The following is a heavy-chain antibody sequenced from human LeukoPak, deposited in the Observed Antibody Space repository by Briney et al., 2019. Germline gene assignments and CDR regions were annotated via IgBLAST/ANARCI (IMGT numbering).Heavy chain of an antibody. J-gene: IGHJ4*02. CDR2: ITGSGVST. V-gene: IGHV3-23*01. D-gene: IGHD2-2*01. Sequence: LTGGSLRLSCAASGFTFSSYVMSWVRQAPGKGLEWVSTITGSGVSTYYADSVKVRFTISRDNSKNTLYLQMNSLRAEDTAVYYCAKDQTRYQLLWSWDYWGQGTLVTVSS. CDR1: GFTFSSYV. CDR3: AKDQTRYQLLWSWDY.